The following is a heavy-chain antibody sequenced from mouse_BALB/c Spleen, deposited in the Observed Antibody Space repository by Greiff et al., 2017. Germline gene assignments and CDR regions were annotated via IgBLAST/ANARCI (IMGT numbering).Heavy chain of an antibody. Sequence: EVHLVESGGGLVQPGGSLKLSCAASGFTFSSYGMSWVRQTPDKRLELVATINSNGGSTYYPDSVKGRFTISRDNAKNTLYLQMSSLKSEDTAMYYGAREDYRYDEVFAYWGQGTLVTVSA. V-gene: IGHV5-6-3*01. CDR1: GFTFSSYG. D-gene: IGHD2-14*01. CDR3: AREDYRYDEVFAY. J-gene: IGHJ3*01. CDR2: INSNGGST.